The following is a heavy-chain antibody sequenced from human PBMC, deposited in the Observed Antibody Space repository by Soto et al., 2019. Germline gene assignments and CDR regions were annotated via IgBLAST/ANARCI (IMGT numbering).Heavy chain of an antibody. CDR3: ARWNGFGDS. V-gene: IGHV3-23*01. CDR1: GFSLGPYG. D-gene: IGHD1-1*01. CDR2: FSGGSGAI. Sequence: GGSLRLSCAVSGFSLGPYGVTWVRQTPEKGLEWVTGFSGGSGAIFYADSVRGRFTISRDSSTAYLQMNNLRPEDTAVYFCARWNGFGDSWGQGSLVTVSS. J-gene: IGHJ4*02.